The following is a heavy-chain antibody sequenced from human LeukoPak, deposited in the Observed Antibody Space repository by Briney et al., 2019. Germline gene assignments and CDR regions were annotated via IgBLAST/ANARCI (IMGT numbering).Heavy chain of an antibody. V-gene: IGHV1-69*13. Sequence: SVKVSCKASGGTFSSYAISWVRQAPGQGLEWMGGIIPIFGTANYAQKFQGRVTITADESTSTAYMELSSLRSEDTAVYYCAGLAARPLEGMDVWGQGTTVTVSS. D-gene: IGHD6-6*01. CDR3: AGLAARPLEGMDV. CDR2: IIPIFGTA. CDR1: GGTFSSYA. J-gene: IGHJ6*02.